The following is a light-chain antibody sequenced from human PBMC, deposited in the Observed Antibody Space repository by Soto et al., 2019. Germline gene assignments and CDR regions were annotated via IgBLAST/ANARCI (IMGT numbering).Light chain of an antibody. Sequence: DIVLTQSPGTLSLSPGERATISCRASQSVSSTYLIWYQQKPGQAPRLLIYGASSRATGVPDRFSGSGSGTEFTLTISSLQPEDFATFYCQQYSTFPRTFGQGTKVDIK. CDR2: GAS. V-gene: IGKV3-20*01. CDR1: QSVSSTY. J-gene: IGKJ1*01. CDR3: QQYSTFPRT.